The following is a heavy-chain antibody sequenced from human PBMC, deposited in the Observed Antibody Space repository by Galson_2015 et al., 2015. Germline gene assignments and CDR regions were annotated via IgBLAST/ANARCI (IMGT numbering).Heavy chain of an antibody. D-gene: IGHD2-2*01. CDR3: ARDSTTTHRAGY. Sequence: SLRLSCAASGVTVSNNYMSWVRQAPGKGLEWVSVIYGGGITNHTDSVEGRFTIFRDQFKKTLYLQMNNLRAEDTAVYFCARDSTTTHRAGYWGQGTLVIVSS. CDR1: GVTVSNNY. CDR2: IYGGGIT. J-gene: IGHJ4*02. V-gene: IGHV3-53*01.